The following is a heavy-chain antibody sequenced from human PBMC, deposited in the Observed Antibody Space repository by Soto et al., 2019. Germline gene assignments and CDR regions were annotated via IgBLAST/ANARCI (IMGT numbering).Heavy chain of an antibody. V-gene: IGHV3-30-3*01. CDR3: AREVSDYYGSGDYYYGMDV. J-gene: IGHJ6*02. Sequence: GGSLRLSCAASGFTFSSYAMHWVRQAPGKGLEWVAVISYDGSNKYYADSVKGRFTISRDNYKNTLYLQMNSLRAEDTAVYYCAREVSDYYGSGDYYYGMDVWGQGTTVTVSS. CDR2: ISYDGSNK. CDR1: GFTFSSYA. D-gene: IGHD3-10*01.